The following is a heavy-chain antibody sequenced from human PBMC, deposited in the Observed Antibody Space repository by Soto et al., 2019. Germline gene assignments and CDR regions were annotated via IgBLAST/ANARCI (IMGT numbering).Heavy chain of an antibody. D-gene: IGHD2-21*01. CDR1: GYSFSSSA. CDR2: ISGYNGNT. J-gene: IGHJ4*02. CDR3: AQAPDNYESGGDMDF. Sequence: QIQLVQSGAEVKQPGASVKVSCKASGYSFSSSAISWLRQAPGQGLEWMGWISGYNGNTRYAQKFQGRVTVTTDTYTRTGYMGRRRVRYDETAAYFCAQAPDNYESGGDMDFWGQRALVTLS. V-gene: IGHV1-18*01.